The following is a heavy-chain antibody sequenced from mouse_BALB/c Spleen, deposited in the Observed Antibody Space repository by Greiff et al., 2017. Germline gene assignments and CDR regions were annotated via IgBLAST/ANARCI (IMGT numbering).Heavy chain of an antibody. Sequence: DVMLVESGGGLVKPGGSLKLSCAASGFTFSSYTMSWVRQTPEKRLEWVATISSGGSYTYYPDSVKGRFTISRDNAKNTLYLQMSSLKSEDTAMYYCTRSLYYDYDVYYFDYWGQGTTLTVSS. V-gene: IGHV5-6-4*01. CDR2: ISSGGSYT. CDR1: GFTFSSYT. J-gene: IGHJ2*01. CDR3: TRSLYYDYDVYYFDY. D-gene: IGHD2-4*01.